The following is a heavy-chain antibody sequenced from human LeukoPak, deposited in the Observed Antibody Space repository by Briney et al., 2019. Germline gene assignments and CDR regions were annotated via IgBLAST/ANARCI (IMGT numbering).Heavy chain of an antibody. D-gene: IGHD1-26*01. CDR3: ATVGPLVGATVLGY. CDR1: GYTFTDYY. J-gene: IGHJ4*02. CDR2: VDPEDGET. V-gene: IGHV1-69-2*01. Sequence: ASVKVSCKVSGYTFTDYYVHWVQQAPGKGLEWMGLVDPEDGETIYAEKFQGRVTITADTSTDTAYMELSSLRSEDTAVYYCATVGPLVGATVLGYWGQGTLVTVSS.